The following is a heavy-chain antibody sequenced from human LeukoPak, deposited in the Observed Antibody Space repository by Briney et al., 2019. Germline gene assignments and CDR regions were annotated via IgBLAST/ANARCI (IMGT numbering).Heavy chain of an antibody. CDR2: IKQDRSEK. V-gene: IGHV3-7*01. CDR3: ARQALYYDILTGYFDY. Sequence: QSGGSLRLSCAASGFTFTNYWMSWVRQAPGKGLELVANIKQDRSEKYYVDSVKGRFTISRDNAKNSLYLQMNSLRAEDTAVYYCARQALYYDILTGYFDYWGQGALVTVSS. D-gene: IGHD3-9*01. CDR1: GFTFTNYW. J-gene: IGHJ4*02.